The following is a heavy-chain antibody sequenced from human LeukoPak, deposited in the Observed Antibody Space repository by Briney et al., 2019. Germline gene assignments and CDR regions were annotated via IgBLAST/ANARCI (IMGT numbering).Heavy chain of an antibody. CDR3: AEHWSNSWGSYFDY. V-gene: IGHV3-30*02. J-gene: IGHJ4*02. CDR1: GFTFSSFG. CDR2: IRNDGSIK. D-gene: IGHD3-16*01. Sequence: GGSLRLSCAASGFTFSSFGMHWVRQAPGKGLEWVAFIRNDGSIKYYADSVQGRFTISRDNSKNTLYLQMNSLRPEDTAVYYCAEHWSNSWGSYFDYWGQGTLVTVSS.